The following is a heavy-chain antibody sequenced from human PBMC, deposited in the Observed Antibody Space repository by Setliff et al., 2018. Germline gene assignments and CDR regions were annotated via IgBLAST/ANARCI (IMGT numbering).Heavy chain of an antibody. CDR2: INNYSFKT. CDR1: GYTFTNYG. J-gene: IGHJ4*02. CDR3: ARINFYVSSGYYYAPDY. Sequence: ASVKVSCKTSGYTFTNYGITWVRQAPGQGLEWMGWINNYSFKTNYPQKFLGRVTMTTDTSTSTAYMELKSLRSDDTAVYYCARINFYVSSGYYYAPDYWGQGTLVTVSS. V-gene: IGHV1-18*01. D-gene: IGHD3-22*01.